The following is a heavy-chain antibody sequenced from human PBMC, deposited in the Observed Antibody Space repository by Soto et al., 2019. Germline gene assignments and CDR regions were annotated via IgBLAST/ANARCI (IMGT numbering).Heavy chain of an antibody. Sequence: PGGSLRLSCAASGFTFSSYGMHWVRQAPGKGLEWVAVIWYDGSNKYYADSVKGRFTISRDNSKNTLYLQMNSLRAEDTAVYYCARDLLPPVSAFDYWGQGTLVTVSS. V-gene: IGHV3-33*01. CDR1: GFTFSSYG. D-gene: IGHD6-25*01. J-gene: IGHJ4*02. CDR2: IWYDGSNK. CDR3: ARDLLPPVSAFDY.